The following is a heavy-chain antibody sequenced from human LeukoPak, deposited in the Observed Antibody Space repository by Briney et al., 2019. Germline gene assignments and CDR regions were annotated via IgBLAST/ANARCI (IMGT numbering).Heavy chain of an antibody. D-gene: IGHD1-26*01. CDR3: AARLSRTVGAHHPRFDY. V-gene: IGHV1-69*05. CDR1: GGTFSSYA. Sequence: ASVTVSCKASGGTFSSYAISWVRQAPGQGLEWMGGIIPIFGTANYAQKFQGRVTITTDESTSTAYMELSSLRSEDTAVYYCAARLSRTVGAHHPRFDYWGQGTLVTVSS. J-gene: IGHJ4*02. CDR2: IIPIFGTA.